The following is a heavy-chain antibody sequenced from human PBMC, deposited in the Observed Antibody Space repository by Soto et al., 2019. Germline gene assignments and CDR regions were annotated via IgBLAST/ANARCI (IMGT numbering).Heavy chain of an antibody. CDR3: ATHAYYYDSSGRRDAFDI. D-gene: IGHD3-22*01. CDR1: GYSFTSYY. V-gene: IGHV1-8*01. J-gene: IGHJ3*02. Sequence: ASVKVSCKASGYSFTSYYINWVRQAPGQGLEWMGWMNPNSGHTDYSQKFQGRVTMTRDTSITTAYMRLSSLTSEDTAVYFCATHAYYYDSSGRRDAFDIWGQGTMVTVSS. CDR2: MNPNSGHT.